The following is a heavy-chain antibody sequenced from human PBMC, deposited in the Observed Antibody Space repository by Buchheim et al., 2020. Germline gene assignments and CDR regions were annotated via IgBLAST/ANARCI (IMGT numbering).Heavy chain of an antibody. J-gene: IGHJ4*02. CDR1: GFTFGDYA. CDR3: TRDNWNESNISGY. Sequence: EVQLVESGGGLVQPGRSLRLSCTASGFTFGDYAMSWVRQAPGKGLEWVGFIRSKAYGGTTEYAASVKGRFTISRDDSKSIAYLQMNSLKTEDTAVYYCTRDNWNESNISGYWGQGTL. D-gene: IGHD1-20*01. CDR2: IRSKAYGGTT. V-gene: IGHV3-49*04.